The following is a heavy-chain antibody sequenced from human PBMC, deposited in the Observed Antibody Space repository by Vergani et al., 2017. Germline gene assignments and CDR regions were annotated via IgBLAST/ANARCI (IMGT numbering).Heavy chain of an antibody. CDR2: IYHSGST. Sequence: QPQLQESGSGLVKPSQTLSLTCAVSGGSISSGGYSWSWIRQPPGKGLEWIGYIYHSGSTYYNPSLKSRVTISVDRSKNQFSLKLSSVTAADTAVYYCAREDCSSTSCYRSGAFDIWGQGTMVTVSS. D-gene: IGHD2-2*02. V-gene: IGHV4-30-2*01. CDR3: AREDCSSTSCYRSGAFDI. CDR1: GGSISSGGYS. J-gene: IGHJ3*02.